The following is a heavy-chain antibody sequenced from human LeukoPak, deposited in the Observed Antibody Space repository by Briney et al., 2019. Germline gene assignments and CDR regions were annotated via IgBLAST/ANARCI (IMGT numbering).Heavy chain of an antibody. Sequence: GASVKVSCKASGGTFTNYAFTWVRQAPGQGLVWMGRIIPISGTTTYAQGFQGRVTITADESTSTAYMELTRLRSDDTAIYYCARDRRNWNYVSHWGQGTLVTVSS. CDR2: IIPISGTT. J-gene: IGHJ4*02. CDR1: GGTFTNYA. D-gene: IGHD1-7*01. V-gene: IGHV1-69*01. CDR3: ARDRRNWNYVSH.